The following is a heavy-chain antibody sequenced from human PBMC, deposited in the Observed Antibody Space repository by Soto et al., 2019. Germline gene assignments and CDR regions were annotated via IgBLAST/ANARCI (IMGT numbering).Heavy chain of an antibody. D-gene: IGHD1-26*01. Sequence: PSETLSLTCTVSGGSISSYYWSWIRQPPGKGLEWIGYIYYSGSTNYNPSLKSRVTISVDTSKNQFSLKLSSVTAADTAVYYCARVISGSYYRYFDYWGQGTLVTVSS. V-gene: IGHV4-59*01. CDR2: IYYSGST. J-gene: IGHJ4*02. CDR3: ARVISGSYYRYFDY. CDR1: GGSISSYY.